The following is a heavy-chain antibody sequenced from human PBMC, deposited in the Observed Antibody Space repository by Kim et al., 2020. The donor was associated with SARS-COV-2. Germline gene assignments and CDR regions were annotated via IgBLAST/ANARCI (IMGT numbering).Heavy chain of an antibody. CDR1: GGSISSYY. CDR2: IYYSGST. Sequence: SETLSLTCTVSGGSISSYYWSWIRQPPGKGLEWIGYIYYSGSTNYNPSLKSRVTISVDTSKNQFSLKLSSVTAADTAVYYCARGGDGYNLEMEVINQYNWFDPWGQGTLVTVSS. CDR3: ARGGDGYNLEMEVINQYNWFDP. D-gene: IGHD5-12*01. J-gene: IGHJ5*02. V-gene: IGHV4-59*01.